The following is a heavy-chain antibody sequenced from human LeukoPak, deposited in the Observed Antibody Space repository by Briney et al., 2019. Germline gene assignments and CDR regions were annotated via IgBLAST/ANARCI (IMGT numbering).Heavy chain of an antibody. J-gene: IGHJ4*02. CDR3: ARVAAGASKYYFDY. Sequence: PGGSLRLSCAASGFTFSSYWMHWVRQAPGKGLEWVSYISISSSYTNYADSVKGRFTISRDNAKNSLYLQMNSLRPEDTAVYCCARVAAGASKYYFDYWGQGTLVSVSS. CDR2: ISISSSYT. D-gene: IGHD6-13*01. CDR1: GFTFSSYW. V-gene: IGHV3-11*05.